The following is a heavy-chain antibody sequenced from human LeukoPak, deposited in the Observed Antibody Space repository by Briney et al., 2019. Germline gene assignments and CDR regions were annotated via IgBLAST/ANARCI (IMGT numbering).Heavy chain of an antibody. Sequence: SETLSLTCTVSGGSISNNNYYWAWIRQPPGKGLECIGSIYYSGSPYYNPSLKSRVTISVDTSKNQFSLRLSSVTAADTAVYYCATWRTAKAGFDYWGQGTLVTVSS. CDR3: ATWRTAKAGFDY. V-gene: IGHV4-39*01. D-gene: IGHD6-19*01. J-gene: IGHJ4*02. CDR2: IYYSGSP. CDR1: GGSISNNNYY.